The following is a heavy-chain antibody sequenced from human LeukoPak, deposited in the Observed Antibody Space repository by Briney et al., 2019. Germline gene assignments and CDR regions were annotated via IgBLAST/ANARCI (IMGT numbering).Heavy chain of an antibody. CDR1: GGTFSSYA. D-gene: IGHD5-18*01. CDR2: IIPIFGTA. J-gene: IGHJ4*02. Sequence: ASVKVSCKASGGTFSSYAISWVRQAPGQGLECMGGIIPIFGTANYAQKFQGRVTITADESTSTAYMELSSLRSEDTAVYYCARDPRPFGYSYGIDYWGQGTLVTVSS. V-gene: IGHV1-69*13. CDR3: ARDPRPFGYSYGIDY.